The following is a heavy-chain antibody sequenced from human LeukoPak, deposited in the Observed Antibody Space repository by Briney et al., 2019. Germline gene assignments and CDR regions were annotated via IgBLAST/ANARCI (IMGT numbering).Heavy chain of an antibody. Sequence: GGSLRLSCAASGFTFSSYSMNWVRQAPGKGLEWVSSISSSSSYIYYADSVKGRFTISRDNAKNSLYLQMNSLRAEDTAVYYCARAPAGYGDYAPDWGQGTLVTVSS. J-gene: IGHJ4*02. CDR3: ARAPAGYGDYAPD. CDR2: ISSSSSYI. CDR1: GFTFSSYS. V-gene: IGHV3-21*01. D-gene: IGHD4-17*01.